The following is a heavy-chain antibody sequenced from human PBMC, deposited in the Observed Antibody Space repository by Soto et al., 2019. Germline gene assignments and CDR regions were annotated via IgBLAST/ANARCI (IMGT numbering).Heavy chain of an antibody. J-gene: IGHJ6*02. V-gene: IGHV3-7*05. CDR1: GFTFSSYW. CDR3: ARGLLWFGEFRNYYYYGMDV. Sequence: GGSLRLSCAASGFTFSSYWMSWVRQAPGKGLEWVANIKPDGSEKYYVDSEKGRFTISRENARNSLYLQMNSRRAEDTAVYYWARGLLWFGEFRNYYYYGMDVWGQGTTVTVSS. CDR2: IKPDGSEK. D-gene: IGHD3-10*01.